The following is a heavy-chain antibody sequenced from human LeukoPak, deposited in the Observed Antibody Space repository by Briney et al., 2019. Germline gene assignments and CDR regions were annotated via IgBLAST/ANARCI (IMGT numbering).Heavy chain of an antibody. J-gene: IGHJ4*02. Sequence: GGSLRLSCAASGFTFSSYAMSWVRQAPGKGLEWVSGCSGSGISTYHADSVKGRFTISRDNSKNTLYLQMNSLRAEDTAVYYCAGGIQNFDFWGQRTLVTVSS. CDR2: CSGSGIST. CDR1: GFTFSSYA. V-gene: IGHV3-23*01. CDR3: AGGIQNFDF. D-gene: IGHD5-18*01.